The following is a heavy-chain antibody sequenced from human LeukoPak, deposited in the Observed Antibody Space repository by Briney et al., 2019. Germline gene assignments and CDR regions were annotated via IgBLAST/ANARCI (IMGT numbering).Heavy chain of an antibody. CDR2: IWYDGSNK. D-gene: IGHD6-13*01. V-gene: IGHV3-33*01. CDR3: ARKMLSSSWLDYYYYYGMDV. J-gene: IGHJ6*02. CDR1: GLTFSSYG. Sequence: GRSLRLSCAASGLTFSSYGMHWVRQAPGKGLEWVAVIWYDGSNKYYADSVKGRFTISRDNSKNTLYLQMSSLRAEDTAVYYCARKMLSSSWLDYYYYYGMDVWGQGTTVTVSS.